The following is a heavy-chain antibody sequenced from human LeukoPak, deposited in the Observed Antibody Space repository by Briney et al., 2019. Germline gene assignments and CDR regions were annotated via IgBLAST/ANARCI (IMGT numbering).Heavy chain of an antibody. V-gene: IGHV1-46*01. CDR3: AGAFTGGTLDF. CDR2: INPSGGIT. J-gene: IGHJ4*02. CDR1: GYTFTSNH. Sequence: ASVKVSCKASGYTFTSNHLHWVRQVPGQGLEWMGVINPSGGITSYAQKFQGRVTMTTDTSTSTLYMDLSSLRSDDTAVFYCAGAFTGGTLDFWGQGTLVTVSS. D-gene: IGHD2-8*02.